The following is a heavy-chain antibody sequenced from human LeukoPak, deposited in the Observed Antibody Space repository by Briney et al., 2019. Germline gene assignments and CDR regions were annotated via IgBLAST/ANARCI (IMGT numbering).Heavy chain of an antibody. J-gene: IGHJ4*02. CDR3: ASFSWLLVPSFVFDY. CDR2: IYTSGST. V-gene: IGHV4-61*02. D-gene: IGHD6-13*01. Sequence: SQTLSLTCTVSGGSISSGSYYWSWIRQPAGKGLEWIGRIYTSGSTNYNPSLKSRVTISVDTSKNQFSLKLSSVTAADTAVYYCASFSWLLVPSFVFDYWGQGTLVTVSS. CDR1: GGSISSGSYY.